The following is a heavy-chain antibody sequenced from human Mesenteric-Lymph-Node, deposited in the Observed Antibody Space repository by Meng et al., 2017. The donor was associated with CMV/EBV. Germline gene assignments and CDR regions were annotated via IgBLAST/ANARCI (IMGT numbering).Heavy chain of an antibody. CDR3: ARDLGAEVPG. CDR2: ITSSNAYM. D-gene: IGHD4/OR15-4a*01. Sequence: GGSLRLSCAASGFTFSSYSMEWVRQAPGKGLGGVCSITSSNAYMYYATSVKGRFIISRDNAKNSLYLQMNSLRAEDTAVYFCARDLGAEVPGWGQGTLVTVSS. CDR1: GFTFSSYS. V-gene: IGHV3-21*01. J-gene: IGHJ4*02.